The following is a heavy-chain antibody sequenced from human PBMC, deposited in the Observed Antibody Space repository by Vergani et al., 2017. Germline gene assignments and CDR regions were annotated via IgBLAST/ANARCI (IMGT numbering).Heavy chain of an antibody. V-gene: IGHV1-69*01. J-gene: IGHJ6*03. CDR2: IIPIFGTA. CDR1: GGTFSSYA. CDR3: PGDGTQDFWSGYPSRPYYMDG. Sequence: QVQLVQSGAEVKKPGSSVKVSCKASGGTFSSYAISWVRQAPGQGLEWMGGIIPIFGTANYAQKFQGRVTITAGESTSTAYMGLSSLRSEDTAVYYCPGDGTQDFWSGYPSRPYYMDGWGKGTTVTVSS. D-gene: IGHD3-3*01.